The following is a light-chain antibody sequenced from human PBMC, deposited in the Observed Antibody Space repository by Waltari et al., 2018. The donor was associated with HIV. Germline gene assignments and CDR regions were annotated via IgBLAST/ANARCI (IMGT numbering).Light chain of an antibody. V-gene: IGLV3-21*04. CDR1: DIGTRS. Sequence: SYVLTQPPSVSVAPGKTARITCGGYDIGTRSVHWYQQRPGQAPLLVIYHDRDRPSGIPERFSGSNSGNTATLTISRVEAGDEADYYCQVWDTSSDHRYVFGTGTKVTVL. CDR3: QVWDTSSDHRYV. CDR2: HDR. J-gene: IGLJ1*01.